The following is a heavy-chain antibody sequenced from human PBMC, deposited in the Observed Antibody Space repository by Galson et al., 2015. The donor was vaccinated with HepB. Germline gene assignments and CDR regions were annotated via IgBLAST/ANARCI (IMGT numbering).Heavy chain of an antibody. CDR2: IWYDGSNK. D-gene: IGHD2-2*01. V-gene: IGHV3-33*01. Sequence: SLRLSCAASGFTFSSYGMHWVRQAPGKGLEWVVVIWYDGSNKYYADSVKGRFTISRDNSKNTLYLQMNSLRAEDTAVYYCARGSLYCSSTSCYDEATNWFDPWGQGTLVTVSS. CDR3: ARGSLYCSSTSCYDEATNWFDP. J-gene: IGHJ5*02. CDR1: GFTFSSYG.